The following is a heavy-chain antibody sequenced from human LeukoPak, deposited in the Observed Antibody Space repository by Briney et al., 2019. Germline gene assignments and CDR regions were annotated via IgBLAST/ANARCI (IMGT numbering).Heavy chain of an antibody. CDR2: IIPIFGTA. D-gene: IGHD3-10*01. CDR1: GVTFSSYA. CDR3: ARGSGSPYGMDV. J-gene: IGHJ6*04. V-gene: IGHV1-69*13. Sequence: SVKVSCKASGVTFSSYAISWVRQAPGQGLEWMGGIIPIFGTANYAQKFQGRVTITADESTSTAYMELSSLRSEDTAVYYCARGSGSPYGMDVWGKGTTVTVSS.